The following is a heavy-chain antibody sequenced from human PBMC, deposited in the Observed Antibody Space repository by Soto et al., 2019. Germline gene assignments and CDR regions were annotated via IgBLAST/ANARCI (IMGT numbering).Heavy chain of an antibody. CDR3: ARGTPSPLIVRSSRGPWFDP. CDR2: MYYGGRT. D-gene: IGHD2-15*01. Sequence: PWETLSLTCTVSGGSISSYYWSWIRQPPGKGLEWIGYMYYGGRTNYNPSLKSRVTISVDTSKMQVSLKLSSVTAADTAMYFCARGTPSPLIVRSSRGPWFDPWGQGTLVTVSS. V-gene: IGHV4-59*08. J-gene: IGHJ5*02. CDR1: GGSISSYY.